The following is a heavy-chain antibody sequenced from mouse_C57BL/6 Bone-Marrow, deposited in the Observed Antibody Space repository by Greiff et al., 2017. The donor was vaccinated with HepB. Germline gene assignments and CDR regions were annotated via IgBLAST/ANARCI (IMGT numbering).Heavy chain of an antibody. CDR1: GYTFTSYW. CDR2: IHPSDSDT. V-gene: IGHV1-74*01. D-gene: IGHD3-2*02. CDR3: AIEDRQLRLSYAMDY. Sequence: QVQLQQPGAELVKPGASVKVSCKASGYTFTSYWMHWVKQRPGQGLEWIGRIHPSDSDTNYNQKFKGKATLTVDKSSSTAYMQLSSLTSEDSAVYYCAIEDRQLRLSYAMDYWGQGTSVTVSS. J-gene: IGHJ4*01.